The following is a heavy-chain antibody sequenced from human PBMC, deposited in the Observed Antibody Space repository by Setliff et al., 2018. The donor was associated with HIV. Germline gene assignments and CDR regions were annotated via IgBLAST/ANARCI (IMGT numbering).Heavy chain of an antibody. CDR2: INPNSGDT. D-gene: IGHD4-4*01. CDR1: GYTFTRNY. V-gene: IGHV1-2*02. CDR3: AREGYSVDAFDI. Sequence: ASVKVSCKASGYTFTRNYLHWVRLAPGQGLEWMGWINPNSGDTNYAQEFQGRVTMTTDTSTSTAYMELRSLRSDDTAVYYCAREGYSVDAFDIWGQGTMVTVSS. J-gene: IGHJ3*02.